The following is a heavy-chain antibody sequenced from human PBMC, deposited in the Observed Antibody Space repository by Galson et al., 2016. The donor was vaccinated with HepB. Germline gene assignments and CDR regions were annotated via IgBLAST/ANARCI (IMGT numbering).Heavy chain of an antibody. CDR3: ARLSSSGLANDFWSANLLFDY. J-gene: IGHJ4*02. CDR2: IDSSDSYT. CDR1: GYSFTNYW. D-gene: IGHD3-3*01. Sequence: QSGAEVKKPGESLRISCKGSGYSFTNYWISWVRQMPGKGLEWMGRIDSSDSYTNYGPSFQGHVTISADKSINTAYLQWSSLKASDTAMYYCARLSSSGLANDFWSANLLFDYWGQGTLVTVSS. V-gene: IGHV5-10-1*01.